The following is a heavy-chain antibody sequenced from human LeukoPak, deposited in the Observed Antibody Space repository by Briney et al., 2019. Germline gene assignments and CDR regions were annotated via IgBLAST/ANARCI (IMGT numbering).Heavy chain of an antibody. CDR2: IYYSGST. Sequence: SETLSHTCTVSGGSISSYYWSWIRQPPGKGLEWIGYIYYSGSTNYNPSLKSRVTISVDTSKNQFSLKLSSVTAADTAVYYCARSVIVLAGAAFDIWGQGTMVTVSS. CDR1: GGSISSYY. CDR3: ARSVIVLAGAAFDI. D-gene: IGHD2/OR15-2a*01. J-gene: IGHJ3*02. V-gene: IGHV4-59*01.